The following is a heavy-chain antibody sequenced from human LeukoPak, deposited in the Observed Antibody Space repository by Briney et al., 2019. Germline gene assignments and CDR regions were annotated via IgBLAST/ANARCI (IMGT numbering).Heavy chain of an antibody. CDR3: ARDPPSRGTRYFDY. Sequence: TGGSLRLSCAASGFPFSRYSTNWVRQAPGEGPEWVSSITSSSSNKDYADSVKGRFTVSRDNAKNSLYLQMDSLRVEDTAVYYCARDPPSRGTRYFDYWGQGILVTVSS. CDR1: GFPFSRYS. D-gene: IGHD3-16*01. V-gene: IGHV3-21*01. CDR2: ITSSSSNK. J-gene: IGHJ4*02.